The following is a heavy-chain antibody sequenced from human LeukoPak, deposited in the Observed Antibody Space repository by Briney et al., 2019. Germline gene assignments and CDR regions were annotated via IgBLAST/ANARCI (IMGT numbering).Heavy chain of an antibody. J-gene: IGHJ4*02. V-gene: IGHV4-59*01. CDR1: GDSLSGYY. CDR2: RQSNGYT. D-gene: IGHD4-17*01. CDR3: ARGVYGAYFDF. Sequence: PSDSLSLTCDFSGDSLSGYYWSWLRQPPGKGLEWIAYRQSNGYTEYYPCLMSRVTISLDTSKRQLSLKLTSVTAADTAVYYCARGVYGAYFDFWGQGTLVTVSS.